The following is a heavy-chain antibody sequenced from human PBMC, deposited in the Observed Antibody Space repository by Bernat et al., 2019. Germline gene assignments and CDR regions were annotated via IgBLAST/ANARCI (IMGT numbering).Heavy chain of an antibody. D-gene: IGHD2-2*01. CDR1: GFTFGSHW. V-gene: IGHV3-7*01. J-gene: IGHJ5*02. CDR2: IKQDGSEI. Sequence: EVQLVESGGGLVQPGGSLRLSCAASGFTFGSHWMSWVRQAPGKGLEWVANIKQDGSEINYVGSVKGRFTISRDNAKNSLFLQMNSLRAEDTAVYYCARGGRIVPTANAWGQGTL. CDR3: ARGGRIVPTANA.